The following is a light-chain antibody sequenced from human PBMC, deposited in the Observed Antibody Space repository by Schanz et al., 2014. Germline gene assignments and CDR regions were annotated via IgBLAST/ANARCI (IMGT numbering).Light chain of an antibody. CDR2: GAS. V-gene: IGKV3-15*01. J-gene: IGKJ1*01. CDR1: QSVGRN. Sequence: EILMTQSPVTLSVSPGERVTLFCRASQSVGRNLAWYQQKPGQAPRLLIYGASTRATGIPAKFSGSGSETDFTLTISSLEPEDFAVYYCQQYDRSPPTFGQGTRVEIK. CDR3: QQYDRSPPT.